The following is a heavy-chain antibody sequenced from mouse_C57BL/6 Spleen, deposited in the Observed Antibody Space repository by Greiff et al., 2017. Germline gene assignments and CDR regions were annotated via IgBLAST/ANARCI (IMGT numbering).Heavy chain of an antibody. D-gene: IGHD1-1*01. J-gene: IGHJ4*01. Sequence: VQLQQPGAELVMPGASVKLSCKASGYTFTSYWMHWVKQRPGQGLEWIGGIDPSDSYTNYNQKFKGKSTLTVDKSSSTAYMQLSSLTSEDSAVYYCAREGLTAVVATKGAMDYWGQGTSVTVSS. V-gene: IGHV1-69*01. CDR2: IDPSDSYT. CDR3: AREGLTAVVATKGAMDY. CDR1: GYTFTSYW.